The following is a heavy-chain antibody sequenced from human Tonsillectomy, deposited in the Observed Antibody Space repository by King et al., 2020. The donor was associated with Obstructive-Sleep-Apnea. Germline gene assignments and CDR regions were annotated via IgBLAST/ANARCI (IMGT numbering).Heavy chain of an antibody. J-gene: IGHJ4*02. Sequence: VQLQESGPGLVKPSETLSLTCTVSGGSISSYYWSWIRQPPGKGLEWIGYIYYSGSTNYNPSLKRRVTIPVDTSKNQFSLKLSSVTAADTAVYYCARTEYCGGDCRRFDSWGQGTLVTVSS. CDR3: ARTEYCGGDCRRFDS. CDR1: GGSISSYY. D-gene: IGHD2-21*02. V-gene: IGHV4-59*08. CDR2: IYYSGST.